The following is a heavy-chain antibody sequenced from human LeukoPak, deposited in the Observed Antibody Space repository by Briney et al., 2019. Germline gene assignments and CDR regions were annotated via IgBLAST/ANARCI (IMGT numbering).Heavy chain of an antibody. CDR2: ISVSGTYI. Sequence: GGSLRLSCAASGFTFSRNGMAWVRQAPGKGLEWVSSISVSGTYIYYSDSVKGRFTISRDNAKNSLYLEMNSLRSNDTAIYYCARDRDYGTFDYWGQGTLVTVSS. J-gene: IGHJ4*02. V-gene: IGHV3-21*01. CDR1: GFTFSRNG. CDR3: ARDRDYGTFDY. D-gene: IGHD4-17*01.